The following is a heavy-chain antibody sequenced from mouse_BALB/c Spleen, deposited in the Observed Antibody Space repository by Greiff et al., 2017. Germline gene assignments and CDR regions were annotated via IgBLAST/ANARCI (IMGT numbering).Heavy chain of an antibody. Sequence: EVQGVESGGGLVKPGGSLKLSCAASGFTFSDYYMYWVRQTPEKRLEWVATISDGGSYTYYPDSVKGRFTISRDNAKNNLYLQMSSLKSEDTAMYYCARDYGSRYFDYWGQGTTLTVS. CDR1: GFTFSDYY. D-gene: IGHD1-1*01. CDR3: ARDYGSRYFDY. J-gene: IGHJ2*01. CDR2: ISDGGSYT. V-gene: IGHV5-4*02.